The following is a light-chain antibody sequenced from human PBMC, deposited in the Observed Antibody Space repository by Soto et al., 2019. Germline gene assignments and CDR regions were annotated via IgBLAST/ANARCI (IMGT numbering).Light chain of an antibody. V-gene: IGLV2-14*01. CDR1: RGDIGIYNF. CDR2: EVI. J-gene: IGLJ3*02. Sequence: QSVLTQPASVSGSLGQSITISCTGTRGDIGIYNFVSWFQQHPGRAPKLLIYEVIHRPSGVSNRFSGSKSGNTASLTISGLLAEDEADHYCTSYTRSSTGVFGGGTKLNVL. CDR3: TSYTRSSTGV.